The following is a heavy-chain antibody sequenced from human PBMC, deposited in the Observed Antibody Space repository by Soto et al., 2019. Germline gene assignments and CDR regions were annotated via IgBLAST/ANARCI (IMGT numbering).Heavy chain of an antibody. CDR3: AKVRIAAVSIPVFDY. J-gene: IGHJ4*02. D-gene: IGHD6-13*01. CDR1: GFIFSSYA. V-gene: IGHV3-23*01. Sequence: VQLLESGGGLVQPGGSLRLSCAASGFIFSSYAMSWVRQAPGKGLEWVSYISGQGGSEYYADSVKGRFTVSRDHSKNTLNLQMNSLRAEDTGVYYCAKVRIAAVSIPVFDYWGQGTLVTVSS. CDR2: ISGQGGSE.